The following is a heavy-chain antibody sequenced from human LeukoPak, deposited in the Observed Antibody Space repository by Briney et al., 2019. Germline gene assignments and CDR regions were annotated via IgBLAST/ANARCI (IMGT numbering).Heavy chain of an antibody. Sequence: PGGSLRLSCAASGFTFSDYNMNWVRQAPGKGLEWVSHISSSSTSKYYADSVKGRFTISRDNAKNSLYLQMNSLRAEDTAVYYCARGQYGMDVWGQGTTVTVSS. CDR2: ISSSSTSK. CDR1: GFTFSDYN. J-gene: IGHJ6*02. CDR3: ARGQYGMDV. V-gene: IGHV3-48*04.